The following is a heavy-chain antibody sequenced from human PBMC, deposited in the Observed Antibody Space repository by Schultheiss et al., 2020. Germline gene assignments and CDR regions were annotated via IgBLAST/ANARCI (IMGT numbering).Heavy chain of an antibody. CDR3: ARDPDSSGWPIDY. CDR2: ISYDGSNK. V-gene: IGHV3-30*03. Sequence: GESLKISCAASGFTFSSYGMHWVRQAPGKGLEWVAVISYDGSNKYYADSVKGRFTISRDNSKNTLYLQMNSLRAEDTAVYYCARDPDSSGWPIDYWGQGTLVTVSS. CDR1: GFTFSSYG. D-gene: IGHD6-19*01. J-gene: IGHJ4*02.